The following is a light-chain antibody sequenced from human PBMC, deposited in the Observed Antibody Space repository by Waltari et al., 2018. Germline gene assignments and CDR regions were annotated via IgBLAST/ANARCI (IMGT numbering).Light chain of an antibody. V-gene: IGLV2-11*01. CDR1: SRVVGCYNY. CDR3: CSYAGSYTDVV. CDR2: DVS. Sequence: QSALTQPRSVSGSHGQSVTLSCPGISRVVGCYNYVSWYQHHTGKAPKRLIYDVSKRPSGVPDRFSGAKSGNTASLTISGLQAEDETDYYCCSYAGSYTDVVFGGGTKLTVL. J-gene: IGLJ2*01.